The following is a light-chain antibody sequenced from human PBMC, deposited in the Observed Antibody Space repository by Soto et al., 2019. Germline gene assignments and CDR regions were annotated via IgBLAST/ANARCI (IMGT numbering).Light chain of an antibody. J-gene: IGLJ2*01. V-gene: IGLV2-14*01. CDR2: EVS. CDR3: SSYTSSSTFVV. CDR1: SGDIGSHNF. Sequence: QSALTQPASVSGSPGQSITISCTGTSGDIGSHNFVSWYQQHPGKAPQLMMYEVSNRPFGVSNRFSGSKSGNTASLTISGLQAEDEADYYCSSYTSSSTFVVFGGGTKLTVL.